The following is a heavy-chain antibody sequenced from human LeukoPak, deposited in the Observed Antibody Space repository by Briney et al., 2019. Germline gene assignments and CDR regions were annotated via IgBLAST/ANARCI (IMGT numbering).Heavy chain of an antibody. CDR2: ISYDGSNK. V-gene: IGHV3-30*18. J-gene: IGHJ3*02. Sequence: SGRSLRLSCAASGFTFSSYGMHWVRQAPGKGLEWVAVISYDGSNKYYADSVKGRFTISRDNSKNTLYLQMNSLRAEDTAVYYCAKDPSSEIVVALGAFDIWGQGTMVTVSS. CDR3: AKDPSSEIVVALGAFDI. CDR1: GFTFSSYG. D-gene: IGHD3-22*01.